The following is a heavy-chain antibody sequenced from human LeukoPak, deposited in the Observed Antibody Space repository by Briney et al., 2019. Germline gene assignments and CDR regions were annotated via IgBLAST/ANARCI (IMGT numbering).Heavy chain of an antibody. CDR3: AKDIDLNDY. CDR1: GFTFSSYS. CDR2: ISYDGSKK. D-gene: IGHD1-26*01. Sequence: GRSLRLSCVASGFTFSSYSMHWVRRAPGKGLEWVAIISYDGSKKYYADSVKGRFTISRDNSKNTLYLQINSLRAEDTAVYYCAKDIDLNDYWGQGTLVTVSS. J-gene: IGHJ4*02. V-gene: IGHV3-30-3*01.